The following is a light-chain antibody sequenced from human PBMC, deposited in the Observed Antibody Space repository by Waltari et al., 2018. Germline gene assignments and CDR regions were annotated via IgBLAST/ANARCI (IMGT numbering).Light chain of an antibody. CDR1: RRDIGGYLY. V-gene: IGLV2-14*03. CDR3: CSYTSANTWV. J-gene: IGLJ3*02. Sequence: QSALTQPASVSGSPGQSITISCTGTRRDIGGYLYVSWYQHHPGKAPKLMIYDVSNPASGVSPRFSGYKSGNTASLTISGLQAEDEADYYCCSYTSANTWVFGGGTTLTV. CDR2: DVS.